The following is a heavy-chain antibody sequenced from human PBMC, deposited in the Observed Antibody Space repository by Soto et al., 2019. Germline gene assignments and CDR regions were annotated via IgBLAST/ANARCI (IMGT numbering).Heavy chain of an antibody. V-gene: IGHV1-46*01. D-gene: IGHD3-16*01. Sequence: GASVKVSCKASGYTFTSYYMHWVQQAPGQGLEWMGIINPSGGSTSYAQKFQGRVTMTRDTSTSTVYMELSSLRSEDTAVYYCARDGKFGVSSQKNWFDPWGQGTLVTVSS. CDR3: ARDGKFGVSSQKNWFDP. CDR1: GYTFTSYY. J-gene: IGHJ5*02. CDR2: INPSGGST.